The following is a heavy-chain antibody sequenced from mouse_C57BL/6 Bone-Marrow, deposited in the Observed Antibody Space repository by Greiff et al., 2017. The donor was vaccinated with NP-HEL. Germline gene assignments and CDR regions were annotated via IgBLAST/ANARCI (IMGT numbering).Heavy chain of an antibody. V-gene: IGHV1-64*01. CDR3: ARPNWDDAMDY. J-gene: IGHJ4*01. Sequence: VKLQQPGAALVKPGASVKLSCKASGYTFTSYWMHWVKQRPGQGLEWIGMIHPNSGSTNYNEKFKSKATLTVDKSSSTAYMQLSSLTSEDSAVYYCARPNWDDAMDYWGQGTSVTVSS. CDR1: GYTFTSYW. D-gene: IGHD4-1*02. CDR2: IHPNSGST.